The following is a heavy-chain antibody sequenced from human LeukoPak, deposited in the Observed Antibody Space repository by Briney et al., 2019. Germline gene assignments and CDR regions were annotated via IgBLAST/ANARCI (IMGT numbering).Heavy chain of an antibody. CDR2: MNPNSGNT. J-gene: IGHJ4*02. CDR3: ARGGYCSGGSCYFDY. CDR1: GYTFTSYD. Sequence: ASVKVSCKASGYTFTSYDINWVRQATGQGLEWMGLMNPNSGNTGYAQKFQGRVTMTRNTSISTAYMELRSLRSEDTAVYYCARGGYCSGGSCYFDYWGQGTLVTVSS. V-gene: IGHV1-8*02. D-gene: IGHD2-15*01.